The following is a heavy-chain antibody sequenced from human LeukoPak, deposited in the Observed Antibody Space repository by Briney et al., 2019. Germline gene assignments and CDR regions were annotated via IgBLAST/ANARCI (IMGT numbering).Heavy chain of an antibody. Sequence: SETLSLTCTVSGDSITTSYWSWIRQPPGKGLEYIGYVSNSGSTNYSPSPESRVIISIDTSKNQFALILSSVTAADTAVCYCARFFGRDEKIYSNYPHYYYYMDVWGKGTTVTVSS. V-gene: IGHV4-59*01. D-gene: IGHD4-11*01. CDR2: VSNSGST. CDR1: GDSITTSY. CDR3: ARFFGRDEKIYSNYPHYYYYMDV. J-gene: IGHJ6*03.